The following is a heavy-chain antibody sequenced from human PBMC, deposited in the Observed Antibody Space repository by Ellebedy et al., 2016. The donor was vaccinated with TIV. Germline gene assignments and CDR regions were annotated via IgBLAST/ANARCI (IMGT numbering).Heavy chain of an antibody. CDR1: GYSFPTYW. D-gene: IGHD3-9*01. CDR2: IDPTDSYT. Sequence: GESLKISCKASGYSFPTYWISWVRQMPGPGQEWMGKIDPTDSYTNYSPSFQGHVTISLDRSIGTAYLQWGSLKASDTAMYYCARHRLRYFDWFESWGQGTLVTVSS. V-gene: IGHV5-10-1*01. J-gene: IGHJ5*01. CDR3: ARHRLRYFDWFES.